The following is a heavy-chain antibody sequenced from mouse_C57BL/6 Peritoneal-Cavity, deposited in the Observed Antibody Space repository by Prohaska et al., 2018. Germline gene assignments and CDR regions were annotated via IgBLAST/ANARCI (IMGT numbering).Heavy chain of an antibody. CDR3: ARSSEKWYESREWWYDA. CDR1: GYTFTDYY. Sequence: QIQLQQSGPTLVHPAASVKISCKASGYTFTDYYINWVKQRPGQGLEWIGWIYPGSGNTKYNEKFKGKATLTVDTSSSTAYMQLRSLTSEESAVYLCARSSEKWYESREWWYDAWDRGNTVTVHS. D-gene: IGHD1-1*02. CDR2: IYPGSGNT. V-gene: IGHV1-84*01. J-gene: IGHJ1*03.